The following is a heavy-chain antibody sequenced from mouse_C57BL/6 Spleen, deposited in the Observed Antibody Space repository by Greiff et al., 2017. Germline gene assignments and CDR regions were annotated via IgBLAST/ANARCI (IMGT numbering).Heavy chain of an antibody. CDR1: GYTFTDYY. D-gene: IGHD1-1*01. CDR3: ARGVRGSSHYYAMDY. J-gene: IGHJ4*01. CDR2: IYPGSGNT. V-gene: IGHV1-76*01. Sequence: VKLMESGAELVRPGASVKLSCKASGYTFTDYYINWVKQRPGQGLEWIARIYPGSGNTYYNEKFKGKATLTAEKSSSTAYMQLSSLTSEDSAVYFCARGVRGSSHYYAMDYWGQGTSVTVSS.